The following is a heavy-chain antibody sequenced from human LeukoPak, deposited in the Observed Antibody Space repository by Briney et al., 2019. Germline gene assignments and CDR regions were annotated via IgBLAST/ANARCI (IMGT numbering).Heavy chain of an antibody. J-gene: IGHJ4*02. CDR1: GFTFSTFA. CDR2: IFPSGGEI. V-gene: IGHV3-21*01. D-gene: IGHD6-19*01. Sequence: GGSLRLSCAASGFTFSTFAMIWVRQPPGKGLEWVSSIFPSGGEIHYADSVKGRFTISRDNAKNSLYLQMNSLRAEDTAVYYCARANTRLSGWFDYWGQGTLVTVSS. CDR3: ARANTRLSGWFDY.